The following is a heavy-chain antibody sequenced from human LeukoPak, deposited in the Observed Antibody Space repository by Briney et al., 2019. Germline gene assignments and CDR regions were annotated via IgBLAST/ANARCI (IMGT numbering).Heavy chain of an antibody. CDR3: ASQDGFDI. J-gene: IGHJ3*02. CDR1: GFVLSSYV. V-gene: IGHV3-64*01. CDR2: ISSNGGNT. Sequence: PGGSLRLSCTGSGFVLSSYVMYWVRQAPGKGLKYVSIISSNGGNTYYANSVKGRVTISRDNSKNTLYLQMDSLRAEDMAVYYCASQDGFDIWGQGIMVTVSS.